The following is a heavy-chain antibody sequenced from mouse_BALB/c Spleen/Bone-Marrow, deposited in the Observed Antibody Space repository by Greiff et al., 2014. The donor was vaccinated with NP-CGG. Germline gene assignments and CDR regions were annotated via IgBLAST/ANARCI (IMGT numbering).Heavy chain of an antibody. CDR1: GYTFTSYW. CDR2: INPSNGRT. CDR3: ARGDGFAWFAY. V-gene: IGHV1S81*02. Sequence: QVQLQQPGAELVKPGASVKLSCKASGYTFTSYWMHWVKQRPGQGLEWIGEINPSNGRTNYNEKFKSKATLTVDKSSSTAYMQLSSLTSEDSAVYYGARGDGFAWFAYWGQGTLVTGSA. D-gene: IGHD3-3*01. J-gene: IGHJ3*01.